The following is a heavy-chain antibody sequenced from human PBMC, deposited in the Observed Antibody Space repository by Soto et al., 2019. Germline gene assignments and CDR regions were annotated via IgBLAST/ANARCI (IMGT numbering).Heavy chain of an antibody. J-gene: IGHJ4*02. CDR2: VNPNSGGT. D-gene: IGHD6-19*01. V-gene: IGHV1-2*04. CDR3: VTSRVSVAVAGETEYYFDY. Sequence: ASVKVSCKASGYTFTGYYIHWVRQAPGQGLEWMGWVNPNSGGTNYAQKFQGWVTMTRDTSISTAYMELSRLRSDDTAVYYCVTSRVSVAVAGETEYYFDYWGQGTLVTVSS. CDR1: GYTFTGYY.